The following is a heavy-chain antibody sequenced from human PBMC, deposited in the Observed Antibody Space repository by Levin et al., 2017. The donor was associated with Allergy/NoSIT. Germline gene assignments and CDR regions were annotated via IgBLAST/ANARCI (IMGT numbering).Heavy chain of an antibody. D-gene: IGHD2-2*01. V-gene: IGHV4-34*01. CDR1: GGSFSGYY. Sequence: SETLSLTCAVYGGSFSGYYWSWIRQPPGKGLEWIGEINHSGSTNYNPSLKSRVTISVDTSKNQFSLKLSSVTAADTAVYYCARGEVVPAARMSYYYYGMDVWGQGTTVTVSS. J-gene: IGHJ6*02. CDR3: ARGEVVPAARMSYYYYGMDV. CDR2: INHSGST.